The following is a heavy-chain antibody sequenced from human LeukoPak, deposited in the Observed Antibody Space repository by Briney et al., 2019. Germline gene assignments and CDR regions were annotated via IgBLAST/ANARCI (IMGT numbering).Heavy chain of an antibody. D-gene: IGHD3-10*01. Sequence: GGSLRLSCAASGFTFSSYAMSWVRQAPGKGLEWVSAISGSGSSTYYADSVKGRFTISRDNSKNTLYLQMNSLRAEDTAVYYCAKDYGSGSYYNPQTGIYPDYWGQGTLVTVSS. CDR2: ISGSGSST. J-gene: IGHJ4*02. CDR3: AKDYGSGSYYNPQTGIYPDY. CDR1: GFTFSSYA. V-gene: IGHV3-23*01.